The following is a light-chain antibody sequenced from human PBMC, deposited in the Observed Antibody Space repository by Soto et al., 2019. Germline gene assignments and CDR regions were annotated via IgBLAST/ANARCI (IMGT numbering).Light chain of an antibody. V-gene: IGKV3-15*01. Sequence: ETVMTQSPATLSVSLGERATLSCRASQSVNSNLAWYQQKPGQAPRLLIYGASIRATGVPARFSGSGSGTDFTLTISSLQPEDFAVYFCQKYKNWPLVTFGGGTKVDIK. CDR3: QKYKNWPLVT. J-gene: IGKJ4*01. CDR2: GAS. CDR1: QSVNSN.